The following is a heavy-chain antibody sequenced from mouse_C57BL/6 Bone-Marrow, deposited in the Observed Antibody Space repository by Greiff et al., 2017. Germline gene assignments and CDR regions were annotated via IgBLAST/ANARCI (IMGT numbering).Heavy chain of an antibody. Sequence: VQLQQSGPVLVKPGASVKMSCKASGYTFTDYYMNWVKQSHGKSLEWIGVINPYNGGTSYNQKFKGKATLTVDKSSSTAYMELNSLTSEDSAVYYCAREGYGSLYAMDYWGQGTSVTVSS. CDR2: INPYNGGT. CDR1: GYTFTDYY. J-gene: IGHJ4*01. V-gene: IGHV1-19*01. CDR3: AREGYGSLYAMDY. D-gene: IGHD1-1*01.